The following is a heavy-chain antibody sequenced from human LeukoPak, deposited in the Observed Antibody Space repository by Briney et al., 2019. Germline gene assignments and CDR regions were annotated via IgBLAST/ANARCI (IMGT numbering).Heavy chain of an antibody. Sequence: GGSLRLSCAASGFTASSKYLSWVRQAPGKGLEWVSIIYSGGTTYYSDSVKGRFTISRDNSKNTLYLQMNSLRAEDTAVYYCARDYGHGDYHWYFDLWGHGTLVTVSS. J-gene: IGHJ2*01. CDR3: ARDYGHGDYHWYFDL. CDR2: IYSGGTT. D-gene: IGHD4-17*01. V-gene: IGHV3-53*01. CDR1: GFTASSKY.